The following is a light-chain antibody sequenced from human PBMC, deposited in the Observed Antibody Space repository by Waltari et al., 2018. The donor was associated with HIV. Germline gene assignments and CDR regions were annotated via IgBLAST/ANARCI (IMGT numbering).Light chain of an antibody. V-gene: IGKV1-39*01. Sequence: DILMTQSPASLSASLGDRVTMTCRSSHDVATYVSWYQQRPGKPPSLLIYSASTLHIGVPSRFTDAGSGRLFTLTINRLQPEDFASYFCQQASALPLTFGGGTNV. CDR1: HDVATY. CDR2: SAS. CDR3: QQASALPLT. J-gene: IGKJ4*01.